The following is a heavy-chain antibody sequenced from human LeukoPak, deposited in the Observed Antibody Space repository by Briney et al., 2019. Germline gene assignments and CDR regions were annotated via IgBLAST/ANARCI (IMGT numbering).Heavy chain of an antibody. V-gene: IGHV3-9*01. D-gene: IGHD4-17*01. J-gene: IGHJ4*02. CDR1: GFTFDDYA. Sequence: PGRSLRLSCAASGFTFDDYAMHWVRQPPGKGLEWVSHIRWNSGTLAYADSVKGRFTISRDNAKNSLYVQMNSLRAEDTAVYYCARVVDHDYGDYYLDYWGQGTLVTVSS. CDR2: IRWNSGTL. CDR3: ARVVDHDYGDYYLDY.